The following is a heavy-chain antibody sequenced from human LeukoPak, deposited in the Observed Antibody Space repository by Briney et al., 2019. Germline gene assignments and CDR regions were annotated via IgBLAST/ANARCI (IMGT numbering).Heavy chain of an antibody. D-gene: IGHD1-26*01. Sequence: PSETLSLTCTVSGGSISSYYWSWIRQPPGKGLEWIGYISYSGSTNYNPSLKSRLTISVDTSKNQVSLRLSSVTAADTAVYYCARGGSIVGATPHDAFDIWGQGTVVTVS. CDR1: GGSISSYY. V-gene: IGHV4-59*01. CDR2: ISYSGST. CDR3: ARGGSIVGATPHDAFDI. J-gene: IGHJ3*02.